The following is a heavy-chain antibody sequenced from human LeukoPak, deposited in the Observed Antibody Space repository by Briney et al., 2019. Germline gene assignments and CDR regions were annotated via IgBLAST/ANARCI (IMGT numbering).Heavy chain of an antibody. V-gene: IGHV4-34*01. CDR3: ARCGTGGFDY. Sequence: SETLSLTCAVYGGSFSGYYWSWIRQPPGKGLEWIGEINHSGSTNYNPSLKSRVTISVDTSKNQFSLQLSSVTAADTAVYYCARCGTGGFDYWGQGTLVTVSS. D-gene: IGHD1-26*01. CDR1: GGSFSGYY. CDR2: INHSGST. J-gene: IGHJ4*02.